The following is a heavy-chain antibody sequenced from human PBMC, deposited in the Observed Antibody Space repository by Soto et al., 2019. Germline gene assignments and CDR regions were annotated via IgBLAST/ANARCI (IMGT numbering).Heavy chain of an antibody. J-gene: IGHJ6*02. CDR2: INDNGGT. CDR3: ARGRYSYETIYYKFYYSALDV. Sequence: SETLSLTCGVYGGSIRGYYWSWIRQSPGKGLEWIGDINDNGGTNYNPSLKSRVTTSLDTSKKQVSLMGSSVTAADTAVYYCARGRYSYETIYYKFYYSALDVWGQGTTVTVSS. CDR1: GGSIRGYY. D-gene: IGHD3-10*01. V-gene: IGHV4-34*01.